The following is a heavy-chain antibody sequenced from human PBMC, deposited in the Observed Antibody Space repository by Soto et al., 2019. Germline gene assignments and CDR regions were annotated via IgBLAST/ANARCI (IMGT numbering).Heavy chain of an antibody. CDR2: ISGSGIST. Sequence: EAQLLESGGGLVQPGWSLRLSCAASGFTFSTYPMSWVRQAPGKGLEWVSGISGSGISTYYTDSVKGRFTISRDNSKNTVFLQMNSLRDDDTAVYYCVKPPVITASYYYYDMDVWGQGTTVTVSS. J-gene: IGHJ6*02. D-gene: IGHD4-4*01. CDR3: VKPPVITASYYYYDMDV. CDR1: GFTFSTYP. V-gene: IGHV3-23*01.